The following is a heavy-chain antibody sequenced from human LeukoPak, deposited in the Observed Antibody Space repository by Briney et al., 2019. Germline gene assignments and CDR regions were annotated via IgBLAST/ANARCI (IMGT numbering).Heavy chain of an antibody. CDR2: ISGAGDNT. J-gene: IGHJ3*02. D-gene: IGHD3-10*01. V-gene: IGHV3-43*02. CDR1: GFTFDGYA. CDR3: AKVRWFGELKGAFDI. Sequence: GGSLRLSCAASGFTFDGYAMHWVRQAPGKGLEWVPLISGAGDNTFYVDSVKGRFTLSRDNSKNSLYLQMNSLRTEDTALYYCAKVRWFGELKGAFDIWGQGTMVTVSP.